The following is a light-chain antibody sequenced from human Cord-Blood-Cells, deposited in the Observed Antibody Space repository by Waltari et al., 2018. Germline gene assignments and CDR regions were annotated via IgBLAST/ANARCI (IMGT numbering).Light chain of an antibody. V-gene: IGKV3-20*01. Sequence: ELVFMQSPATLSVSTGERDTFSCRASQSVSSSYLAWYQQQPGQAPRLLIYGASSRATGIPDRFSGSGSGTDFTLTISRLEPEDFAVYYCQQYGSSPWTFGQGTKVEIK. CDR2: GAS. CDR1: QSVSSSY. CDR3: QQYGSSPWT. J-gene: IGKJ1*01.